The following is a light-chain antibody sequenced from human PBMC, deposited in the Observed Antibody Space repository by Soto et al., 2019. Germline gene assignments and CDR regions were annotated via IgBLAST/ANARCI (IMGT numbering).Light chain of an antibody. CDR3: CSYAGSSTAI. CDR2: EGS. J-gene: IGLJ2*01. Sequence: QSALTQPASVSGSPGQSITISCTGTSSDVGSDNLVSWYQQHPGKAPKLMIYEGSKRPSGVSNRFSGSKSGNTASLTISGLQAEDEADYYCCSYAGSSTAIFGGVTKLTVL. CDR1: SSDVGSDNL. V-gene: IGLV2-23*01.